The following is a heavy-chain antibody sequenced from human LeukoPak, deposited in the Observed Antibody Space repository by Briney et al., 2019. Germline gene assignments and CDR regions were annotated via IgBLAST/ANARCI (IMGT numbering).Heavy chain of an antibody. D-gene: IGHD4-23*01. CDR2: IDTSGST. Sequence: SPSLSLTCTVSGGSITSGSYFWSWIRQPAWKGLELFGRIDTSGSTTYNPSLRSRVTISLNDCKNQISLKLSSVTAADTAVYYWARNRWPNYGLDVWGQGTTVTVSS. CDR3: ARNRWPNYGLDV. J-gene: IGHJ6*02. CDR1: GGSITSGSYF. V-gene: IGHV4-61*02.